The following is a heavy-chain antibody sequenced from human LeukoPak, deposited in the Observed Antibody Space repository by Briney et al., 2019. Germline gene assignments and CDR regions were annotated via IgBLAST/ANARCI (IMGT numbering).Heavy chain of an antibody. V-gene: IGHV3-74*01. J-gene: IGHJ2*01. Sequence: PGGSLRLSCAASGFTFSSYWMHWVRQAPGKGLVWVSRINSDGSSTSYADSVKGRFTISRDNAKNTLYLQMNSLRAEDTAVYYCAKADYGDYGYFDLWGRGTLVTVSS. CDR2: INSDGSST. CDR3: AKADYGDYGYFDL. CDR1: GFTFSSYW. D-gene: IGHD4-17*01.